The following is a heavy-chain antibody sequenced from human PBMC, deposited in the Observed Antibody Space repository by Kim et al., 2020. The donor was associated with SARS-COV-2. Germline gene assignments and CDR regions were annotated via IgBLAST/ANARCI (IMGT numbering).Heavy chain of an antibody. J-gene: IGHJ4*02. CDR3: AKGALIDYYDSSGYPDY. CDR2: ISYDGSNE. D-gene: IGHD3-22*01. Sequence: GGSLRLSCAASGFTFSSYGMNWVRQAPGKGLEWVAVISYDGSNEYYADSVKGRFTISRDNSKNMLYLQMNSLRAEDTAVYYCAKGALIDYYDSSGYPDYWGQGTLVSVSS. V-gene: IGHV3-30*18. CDR1: GFTFSSYG.